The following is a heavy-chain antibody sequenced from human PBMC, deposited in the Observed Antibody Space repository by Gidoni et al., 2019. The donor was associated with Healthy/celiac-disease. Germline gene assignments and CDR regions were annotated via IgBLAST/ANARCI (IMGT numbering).Heavy chain of an antibody. V-gene: IGHV1-69*01. CDR3: AREGLYFWSGSTATNWFDP. D-gene: IGHD3-3*01. CDR2: IIPIFGTA. Sequence: QVQLVQSGAEVTKPVSSVKVSCKASGGTFSSYAISWVRQAPGQGLEWMGGIIPIFGTANYAQKFQGRVTITADESTSTAYMELSSLRSEDTAVYYCAREGLYFWSGSTATNWFDPWGQGTLVTVSS. CDR1: GGTFSSYA. J-gene: IGHJ5*02.